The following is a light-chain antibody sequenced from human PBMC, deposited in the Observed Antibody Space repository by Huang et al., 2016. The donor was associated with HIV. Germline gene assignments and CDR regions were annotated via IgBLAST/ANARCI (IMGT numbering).Light chain of an antibody. Sequence: QPPRLLIYGASTRATGVPARFSGSGSGTEFTLTISSLQSEDVGVYYCQQYNNWPPWTFGQGTKVEIK. CDR3: QQYNNWPPWT. CDR2: GAS. V-gene: IGKV3-15*01. J-gene: IGKJ1*01.